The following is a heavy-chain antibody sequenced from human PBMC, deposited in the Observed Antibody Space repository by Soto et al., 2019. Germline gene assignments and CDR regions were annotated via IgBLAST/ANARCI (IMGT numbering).Heavy chain of an antibody. Sequence: ASVKVSCKASGYTFTHYYIHWVRQAPGQGLEWMGIINPNGGITTYAQKFRAGFSMTRDTSTSTVYLELSSLRSEDSAVYYCATSVNSAMAFDYWGQGTLVTVSS. J-gene: IGHJ4*02. CDR3: ATSVNSAMAFDY. CDR1: GYTFTHYY. CDR2: INPNGGIT. V-gene: IGHV1-46*01. D-gene: IGHD5-18*01.